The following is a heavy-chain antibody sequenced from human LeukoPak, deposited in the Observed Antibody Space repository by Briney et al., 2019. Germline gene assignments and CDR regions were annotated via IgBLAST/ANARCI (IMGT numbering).Heavy chain of an antibody. CDR1: GFTFSSYA. Sequence: GGSLRLSCAASGFTFSSYAMSWVRQAPGKGLEWVSAISGSGGSTYYADSVKGRFTISRDNSKNTLYLQMNSLRAEDTAVYYCARSRTVSYAPFDYWGQGTLVTVSS. CDR2: ISGSGGST. J-gene: IGHJ4*02. D-gene: IGHD2-8*01. V-gene: IGHV3-23*01. CDR3: ARSRTVSYAPFDY.